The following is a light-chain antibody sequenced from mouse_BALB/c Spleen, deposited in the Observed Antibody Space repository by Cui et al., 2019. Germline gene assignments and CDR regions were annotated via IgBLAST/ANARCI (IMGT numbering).Light chain of an antibody. CDR2: GAS. CDR3: GQSYSYPT. J-gene: IGKJ2*01. CDR1: ENVGTY. Sequence: IVMTQSPKSMSMSVGERVTLSCKASENVGTYVSWYQQKPEQSPKLLIYGASNRYTGVPDRLTGSGSATDFTLTISSVQAEDLADYHCGQSYSYPTFGGGTKLEIK. V-gene: IGKV6-20*01.